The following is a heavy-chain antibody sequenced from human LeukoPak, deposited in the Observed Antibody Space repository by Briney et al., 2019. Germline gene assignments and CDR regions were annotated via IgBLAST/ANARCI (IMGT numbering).Heavy chain of an antibody. CDR1: GFTFSSYG. D-gene: IGHD6-13*01. CDR2: VSYDGSNK. J-gene: IGHJ4*02. CDR3: AKVSSSWYNAEYDY. V-gene: IGHV3-30*18. Sequence: GGSLRLSCAASGFTFSSYGMHWVRQAPGKGLEWVAVVSYDGSNKYYADSVKGRFTISRDNSKNTLYLQMNSLRAEDTAVYYCAKVSSSWYNAEYDYWGQGTLVTVSS.